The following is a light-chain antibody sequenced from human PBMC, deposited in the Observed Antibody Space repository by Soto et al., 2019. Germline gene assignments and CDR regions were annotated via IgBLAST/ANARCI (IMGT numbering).Light chain of an antibody. Sequence: EIVMTQSPATLSVSPGERATLSCRASQSLSNNLAWYQQKPGQAPRLLIYGASTRATGIPARFSGSGSGTEFTLTISILQSEDFAVYYCQQYNNWPPWTFGQGTKVEIK. V-gene: IGKV3-15*01. CDR2: GAS. CDR3: QQYNNWPPWT. J-gene: IGKJ1*01. CDR1: QSLSNN.